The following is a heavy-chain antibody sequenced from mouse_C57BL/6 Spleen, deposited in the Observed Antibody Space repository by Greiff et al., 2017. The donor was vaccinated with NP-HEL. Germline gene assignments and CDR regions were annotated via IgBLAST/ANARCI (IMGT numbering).Heavy chain of an antibody. Sequence: QVQLQQPGAELVKPGASVKVSCKASGYTFTSYWMHWVKQRPGQGLEWIGRIHPSDSDTNYNQKFKGKATLTVDKSSSTAYMQLSSLTSEDSAVYYCAIPFGSSYSLAYWGQGTLVTVSA. CDR3: AIPFGSSYSLAY. CDR1: GYTFTSYW. D-gene: IGHD1-1*01. V-gene: IGHV1-74*01. CDR2: IHPSDSDT. J-gene: IGHJ3*01.